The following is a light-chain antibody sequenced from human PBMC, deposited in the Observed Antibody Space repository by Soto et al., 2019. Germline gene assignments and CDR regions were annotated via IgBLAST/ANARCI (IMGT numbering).Light chain of an antibody. V-gene: IGKV1-5*01. CDR1: QGISSW. J-gene: IGKJ1*01. CDR2: DAS. Sequence: DIQMTQSPSSVSASVGDRVTITCRASQGISSWLAWYQQKPGKAPKLLIYDASALKRGVPPRFSGSGSGTEFTLTISSLQPDDFATYYCQQYDSFSVTFGQGTKVDIK. CDR3: QQYDSFSVT.